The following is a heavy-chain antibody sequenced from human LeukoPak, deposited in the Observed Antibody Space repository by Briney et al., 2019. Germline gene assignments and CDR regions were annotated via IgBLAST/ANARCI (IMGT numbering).Heavy chain of an antibody. J-gene: IGHJ6*03. CDR1: GYTFTGYY. D-gene: IGHD5-18*01. V-gene: IGHV1-2*02. Sequence: ASVKVSCKASGYTFTGYYMHWVRQAPGQGLEWMGWINPNSGGTNYAQKFQGRVTMTRNTSISTAYMELSSLRSEDTAVYYCARVGNGYSYGRYYYYMDVWGKGTTVTISS. CDR2: INPNSGGT. CDR3: ARVGNGYSYGRYYYYMDV.